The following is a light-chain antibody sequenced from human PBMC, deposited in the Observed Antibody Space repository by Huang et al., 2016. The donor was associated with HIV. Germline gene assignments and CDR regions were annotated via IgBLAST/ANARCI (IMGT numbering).Light chain of an antibody. J-gene: IGKJ2*03. Sequence: EIVLTQSPATLSVSPGEGATLSCRANQSLATNLAWYHQRPGQAPMILIYDASTRASGLPGRFSGSGSGTEFTLTVSGLHSEDFAIYYCQQYHNWPYSFGQGTKLEIK. CDR3: QQYHNWPYS. CDR1: QSLATN. CDR2: DAS. V-gene: IGKV3-15*01.